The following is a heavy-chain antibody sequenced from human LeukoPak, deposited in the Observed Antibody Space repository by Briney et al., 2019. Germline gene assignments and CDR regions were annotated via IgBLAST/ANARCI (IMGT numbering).Heavy chain of an antibody. CDR3: ARTLWFDP. V-gene: IGHV4-59*01. J-gene: IGHJ5*02. Sequence: PSETLSLTCTVSGGPISSYYWSWIRQPPGKGLEWIGYIYYSGSTNYNPSLKSRVTISVDTSKNQFSLKLSSVTAADTAVYYCARTLWFDPWGQGTLVTVSS. CDR2: IYYSGST. CDR1: GGPISSYY.